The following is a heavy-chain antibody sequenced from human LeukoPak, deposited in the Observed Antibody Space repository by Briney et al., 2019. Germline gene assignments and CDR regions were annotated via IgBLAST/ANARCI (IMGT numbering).Heavy chain of an antibody. V-gene: IGHV3-33*01. J-gene: IGHJ4*02. Sequence: GGSLRLSCAASGSTFSSYDIHWVRQAPGKGLDWVAVIWYDGSDKYYADSVKGRFTISRDNSKNTLYLQMNSLRAEDTAVFYCAAQMGSDYYDRSGYYFDYWGQGTLVTVSS. CDR3: AAQMGSDYYDRSGYYFDY. CDR2: IWYDGSDK. D-gene: IGHD3-22*01. CDR1: GSTFSSYD.